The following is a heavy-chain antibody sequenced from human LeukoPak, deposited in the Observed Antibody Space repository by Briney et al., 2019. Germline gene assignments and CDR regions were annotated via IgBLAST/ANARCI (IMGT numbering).Heavy chain of an antibody. V-gene: IGHV3-23*01. D-gene: IGHD1-26*01. Sequence: GGSLGLSCTASGFTFSNYDMSWVRLAPGKGLEWVSSISAGRPFYADSVKGRFTTSRDNSKNTLYLQMNSLRAEDTAVYYCARGDSGNFDYWGQGTLVTVSS. CDR3: ARGDSGNFDY. CDR2: ISAGRP. CDR1: GFTFSNYD. J-gene: IGHJ4*02.